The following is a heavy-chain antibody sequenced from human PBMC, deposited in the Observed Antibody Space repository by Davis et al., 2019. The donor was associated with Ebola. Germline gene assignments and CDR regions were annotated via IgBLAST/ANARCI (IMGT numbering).Heavy chain of an antibody. CDR3: ARGSPMDV. CDR2: IYHSGRT. V-gene: IGHV4-34*01. J-gene: IGHJ6*02. CDR1: GGSFSGYY. Sequence: PGGSLRLSCAVYGGSFSGYYWSWIRQPPGKGLEWIGYIYHSGRTSYNPSLKSRVTISVDSSKNQFSLKRTSVTAADTAVYYCARGSPMDVWGQGTSVTVSS.